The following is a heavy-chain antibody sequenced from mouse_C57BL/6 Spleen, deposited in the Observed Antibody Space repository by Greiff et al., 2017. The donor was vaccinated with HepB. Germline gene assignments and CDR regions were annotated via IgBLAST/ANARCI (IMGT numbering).Heavy chain of an antibody. D-gene: IGHD1-1*01. CDR3: ERLRENDGIWYFDV. V-gene: IGHV1-82*01. CDR2: IYPGDGDT. Sequence: LVESGPELVKPGASVKISCKASGYAFSSSWMNWVKQRPGKGLEWIGRIYPGDGDTNYNGKFKGKATLTADKSSSTAYMQLSSLTSEDSAVYFCERLRENDGIWYFDVWGTGTTVTVSS. J-gene: IGHJ1*03. CDR1: GYAFSSSW.